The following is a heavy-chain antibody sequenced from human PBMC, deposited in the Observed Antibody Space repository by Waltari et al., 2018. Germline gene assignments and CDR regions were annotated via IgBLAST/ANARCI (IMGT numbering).Heavy chain of an antibody. CDR2: INHSGST. J-gene: IGHJ4*02. CDR1: GGSFSGYY. CDR3: AIDSSSRVVDY. D-gene: IGHD6-6*01. Sequence: QVQLQQWGAGLLKPSETLSLTCAVYGGSFSGYYWSWIRQPPGKGLEWIGEINHSGSTNYNPSLKSRVTISVDTSKNQFSLKLSSVTAADTAVYYCAIDSSSRVVDYWGQGTLVTVSS. V-gene: IGHV4-34*01.